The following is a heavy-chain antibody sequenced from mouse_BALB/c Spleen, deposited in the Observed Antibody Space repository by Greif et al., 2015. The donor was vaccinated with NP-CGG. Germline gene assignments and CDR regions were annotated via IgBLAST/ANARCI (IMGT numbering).Heavy chain of an antibody. CDR1: GFAFSSYD. J-gene: IGHJ4*01. V-gene: IGHV5-12-1*01. Sequence: EVQLQQSGGGLVKPGGSLKLSCAASGFAFSSYDMSWVRQTPEKRLEWVAYISSGGGSTYYPDTVKGRFTISRDNAKNTLYLQMSSLKSEDTAMYYCAGYDGYYYYAMDYWGQGTSATVSS. D-gene: IGHD2-3*01. CDR3: AGYDGYYYYAMDY. CDR2: ISSGGGST.